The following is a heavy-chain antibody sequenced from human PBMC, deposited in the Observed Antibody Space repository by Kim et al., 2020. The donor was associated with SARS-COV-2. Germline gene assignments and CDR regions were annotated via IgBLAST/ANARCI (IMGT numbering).Heavy chain of an antibody. J-gene: IGHJ5*02. CDR2: ISSSSSYI. D-gene: IGHD6-19*01. CDR3: ARDQPSGWVGDNWFDP. V-gene: IGHV3-21*01. Sequence: GGSLRLSCAASGFTFSSYSMNWVRQAPGKGLEWVSSISSSSSYIYYADSVKGRFTISRDNAKNSLYLQMNSLRAEDTAVYYCARDQPSGWVGDNWFDPWGQGTLVTVSS. CDR1: GFTFSSYS.